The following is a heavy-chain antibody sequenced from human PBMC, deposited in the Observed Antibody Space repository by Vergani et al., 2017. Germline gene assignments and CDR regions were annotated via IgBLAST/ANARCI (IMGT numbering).Heavy chain of an antibody. CDR3: AKDIGSGGGREYSWYFDL. J-gene: IGHJ2*01. Sequence: EVQLVESGGGLVQPGRSLRLSCAASGFTFDDYAMHWVRQAPGKGLEWVSGMSWNSGSIGYADSVKGRFTISRDNAKNSLYLQMNSLRAEDTALYYCAKDIGSGGGREYSWYFDLWGRGTLVTVSS. D-gene: IGHD2-15*01. CDR2: MSWNSGSI. CDR1: GFTFDDYA. V-gene: IGHV3-9*01.